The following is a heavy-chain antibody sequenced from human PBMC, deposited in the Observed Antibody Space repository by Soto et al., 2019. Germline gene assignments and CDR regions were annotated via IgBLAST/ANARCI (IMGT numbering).Heavy chain of an antibody. CDR3: ARVFDSSGYRHDDAFDI. Sequence: GASVKVSGKASGVTFSSYAISWVRQAPGQGLEWMGGIIPIFGTANYAQKFQGRVTITADESTSTAYMELSSLRSEDTAVYYCARVFDSSGYRHDDAFDIWGQGTMVTVSS. D-gene: IGHD3-22*01. CDR2: IIPIFGTA. V-gene: IGHV1-69*13. J-gene: IGHJ3*02. CDR1: GVTFSSYA.